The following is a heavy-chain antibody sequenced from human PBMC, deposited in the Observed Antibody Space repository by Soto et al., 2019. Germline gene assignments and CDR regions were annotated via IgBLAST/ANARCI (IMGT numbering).Heavy chain of an antibody. V-gene: IGHV1-69*02. D-gene: IGHD5-12*01. CDR1: GGTFSSYT. Sequence: QVQLVQSGAEVKKPGSSVKVSCKASGGTFSSYTISWVRQAPGQGLEWMGRIIPILGIANYAQKFQGRVTITADKSTSTAYMELSSLRSEDTAVYYFARRRDGYNGDDYWGQGTLVTVSS. CDR3: ARRRDGYNGDDY. J-gene: IGHJ4*02. CDR2: IIPILGIA.